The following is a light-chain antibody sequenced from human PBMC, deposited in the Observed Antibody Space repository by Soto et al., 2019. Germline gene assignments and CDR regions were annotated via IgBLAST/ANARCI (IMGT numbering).Light chain of an antibody. CDR1: QIVLYNSNNDSY. V-gene: IGKV4-1*01. CDR3: QQYYNIPWT. Sequence: DIVMTQTPDSLAVSLGEMATINCRSIQIVLYNSNNDSYLTWYQQKPGQSPKVLIYWASTRDSGVPDRFSGSGSGTDFTLTISSLQAEDVAVYYCQQYYNIPWTFGQGTKVDIK. J-gene: IGKJ1*01. CDR2: WAS.